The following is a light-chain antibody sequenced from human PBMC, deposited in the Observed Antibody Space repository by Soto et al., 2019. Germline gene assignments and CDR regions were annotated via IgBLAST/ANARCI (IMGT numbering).Light chain of an antibody. CDR3: QTWDTGARVV. J-gene: IGLJ2*01. CDR1: SGHSSYA. Sequence: QPVLTQSPSASASLGASVKLTCTLSSGHSSYAIAWHQQQPEKGPRYLTKLSSDGSHSKGDGIPDRFSGSSSGAERYLTISSLQSEDEADYYCQTWDTGARVVFGGGTKLTVL. CDR2: LSSDGSH. V-gene: IGLV4-69*01.